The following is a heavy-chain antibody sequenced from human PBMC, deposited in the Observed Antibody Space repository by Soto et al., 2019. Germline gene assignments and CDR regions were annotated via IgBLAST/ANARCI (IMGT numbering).Heavy chain of an antibody. CDR3: AREITTEQLWRLGYGMDV. CDR2: ISYDGSNK. Sequence: GGSLRLSCAASGFTFSSYAMHWVRQAPGKGLEWVAVISYDGSNKYYADSVKGRFTISRDNSKNTLYLQMNSLRAEDTAVYYCAREITTEQLWRLGYGMDVWGQGTKVTVSS. V-gene: IGHV3-30-3*01. CDR1: GFTFSSYA. D-gene: IGHD5-18*01. J-gene: IGHJ6*02.